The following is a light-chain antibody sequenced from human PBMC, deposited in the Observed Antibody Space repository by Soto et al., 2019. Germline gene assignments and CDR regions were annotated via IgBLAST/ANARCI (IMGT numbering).Light chain of an antibody. CDR1: QSVKNSY. CDR3: QQYAYSPWT. CDR2: GAS. V-gene: IGKV3-20*01. Sequence: EVVLTQSPGTLSLPPGERATLSCRASQSVKNSYLAWYQQKPGQAPRLLFYGASSRAAGIPDRFSGSGSGTDFTLTISRLEPEDFALYYCQQYAYSPWTFGQGTKVEIK. J-gene: IGKJ1*01.